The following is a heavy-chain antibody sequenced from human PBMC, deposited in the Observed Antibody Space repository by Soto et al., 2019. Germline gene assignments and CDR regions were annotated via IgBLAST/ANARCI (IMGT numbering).Heavy chain of an antibody. CDR2: IWYDGSNK. CDR3: ARDQVEWQLVRGTSDY. D-gene: IGHD6-13*01. J-gene: IGHJ4*02. V-gene: IGHV3-33*01. Sequence: QVQLVESGGGVVQPGRSLRLSCAASGFTFSSYGMHWVRQAPGKGLEWVAVIWYDGSNKYYADSVKGRFTISRDNSKNALYLQMNSLRAEDTAVYYCARDQVEWQLVRGTSDYWGQGTLVTVSS. CDR1: GFTFSSYG.